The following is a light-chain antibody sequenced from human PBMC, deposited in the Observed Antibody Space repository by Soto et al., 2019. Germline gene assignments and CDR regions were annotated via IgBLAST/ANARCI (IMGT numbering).Light chain of an antibody. J-gene: IGKJ1*01. V-gene: IGKV3-20*01. CDR1: QSVSSSY. CDR3: QQYGSATKT. Sequence: EIVLIQSPATLSLSPGERATLXXRGSQSVSSSYLAWYQQKPGTAPRVXRDWASSRATCSPDMFSGSGAVTDFTLTSSRLDPADFAVYSCQQYGSATKTFGQGTKVEIK. CDR2: WAS.